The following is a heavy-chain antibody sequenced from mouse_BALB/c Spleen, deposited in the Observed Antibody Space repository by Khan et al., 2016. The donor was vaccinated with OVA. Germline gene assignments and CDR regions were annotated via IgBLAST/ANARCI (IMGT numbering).Heavy chain of an antibody. V-gene: IGHV1S132*01. J-gene: IGHJ3*01. Sequence: QVQLQQSGAELVKPGTSVKLSCKTSGYTFPSYWIQWVKQRPGQGLGWIGQIFPGTGTTYYNENFKDKATLTMDTSSTSAYMQLTSLTSEDSAVYFCARGYFGNYEFVYWGQGTLVTVSP. D-gene: IGHD2-1*01. CDR3: ARGYFGNYEFVY. CDR2: IFPGTGTT. CDR1: GYTFPSYW.